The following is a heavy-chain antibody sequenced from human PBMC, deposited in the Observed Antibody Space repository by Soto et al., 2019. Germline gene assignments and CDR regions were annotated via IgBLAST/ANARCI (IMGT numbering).Heavy chain of an antibody. CDR2: MNPNSDDT. Sequence: QVQLVQSGAEVKRPGASVKVSCTASGYTFTSYDINWVRQGTGQGLEWMGWMNPNSDDTGYAQKFQGRVTMTKNTSISTVYMELSSLRSEDTAVYYCARGPRPLVWSSYSRYNWFDPWGQGTLVTISS. D-gene: IGHD3-3*01. CDR1: GYTFTSYD. CDR3: ARGPRPLVWSSYSRYNWFDP. V-gene: IGHV1-8*01. J-gene: IGHJ5*02.